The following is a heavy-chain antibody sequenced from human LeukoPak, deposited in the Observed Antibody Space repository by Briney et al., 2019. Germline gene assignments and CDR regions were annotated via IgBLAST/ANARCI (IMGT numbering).Heavy chain of an antibody. Sequence: SSVKVSCKASGGTFSSYAIIWVRQAPGQGREGRGRIIPTLGIANYAQKFQGRVTITADKSTSTAYMELSSLRSEDTAVYYCARGANSSGWYHHAEYFQHWGQGTLVTVSS. CDR3: ARGANSSGWYHHAEYFQH. CDR2: IIPTLGIA. V-gene: IGHV1-69*04. J-gene: IGHJ1*01. CDR1: GGTFSSYA. D-gene: IGHD6-19*01.